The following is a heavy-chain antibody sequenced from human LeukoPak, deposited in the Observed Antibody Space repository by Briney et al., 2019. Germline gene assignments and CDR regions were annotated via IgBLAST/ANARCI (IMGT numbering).Heavy chain of an antibody. CDR2: INHSGST. Sequence: SETLSLTCAVYGGSSSGYSWSWIRQPPGKGLEWIGEINHSGSTNYNPSLKSRVTISVDTSKNQFSLKLSSVTAADTAVYYCARGRITMVRGVKLDPWGQGTLVTVSS. CDR1: GGSSSGYS. CDR3: ARGRITMVRGVKLDP. V-gene: IGHV4-34*01. J-gene: IGHJ5*02. D-gene: IGHD3-10*01.